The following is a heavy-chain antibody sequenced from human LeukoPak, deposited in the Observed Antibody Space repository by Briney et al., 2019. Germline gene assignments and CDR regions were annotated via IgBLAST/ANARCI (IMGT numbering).Heavy chain of an antibody. CDR1: AGSMSSSSYY. J-gene: IGHJ5*02. D-gene: IGHD3-22*01. CDR2: IYYSGST. CDR3: ARHNGVIRQRGYNWFDP. Sequence: SETMSLACTVSAGSMSSSSYYWGWIRQPPGRGLEWIGRIYYSGSTYYNPSLKGRVTISVDTSKNQFSLKLSSVTAADTAVYYCARHNGVIRQRGYNWFDPWGQGTLVTVSS. V-gene: IGHV4-39*01.